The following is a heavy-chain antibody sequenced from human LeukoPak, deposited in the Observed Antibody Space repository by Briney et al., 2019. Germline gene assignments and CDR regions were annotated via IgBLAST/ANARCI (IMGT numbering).Heavy chain of an antibody. J-gene: IGHJ4*02. Sequence: GGSLRLSCAASGFTFSSYAMSWVRQTPGKGLEWVSVISGSDGTTYYADSVKGRFTISRDNSKNTLYLQMNSLRAEDTAVYYCAKHLSTNYYTGFDYWGQGTLVTVSS. D-gene: IGHD2-2*02. V-gene: IGHV3-23*01. CDR3: AKHLSTNYYTGFDY. CDR2: ISGSDGTT. CDR1: GFTFSSYA.